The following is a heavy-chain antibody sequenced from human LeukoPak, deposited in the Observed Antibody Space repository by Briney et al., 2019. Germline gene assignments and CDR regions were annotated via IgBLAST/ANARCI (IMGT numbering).Heavy chain of an antibody. CDR1: GYTFTSYD. CDR3: ARASRRIYCSSTRCYYFGY. CDR2: MNPNSGNT. V-gene: IGHV1-8*03. J-gene: IGHJ4*02. D-gene: IGHD2-2*01. Sequence: GASVKVSCKASGYTFTSYDINWVRQATGQGLEWMGWMNPNSGNTGYAQEFQGRVTITRNTSISTAYMELSSLRSEDTAVYYCARASRRIYCSSTRCYYFGYWGQGTLVTVSS.